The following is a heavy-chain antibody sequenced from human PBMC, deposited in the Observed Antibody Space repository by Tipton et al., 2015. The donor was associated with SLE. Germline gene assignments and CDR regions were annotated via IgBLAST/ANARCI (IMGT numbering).Heavy chain of an antibody. CDR3: ARGILEWSDY. CDR1: GGSFSGYY. CDR2: INHSGST. Sequence: TLSLTCAVYGGSFSGYYWSWIRQPPGKGLEWIGEINHSGSTNYNPSLKGRVTISVDTSKNQFSLKLSSVTAADTAVYYCARGILEWSDYWGQGTLVTVSS. D-gene: IGHD3-3*01. V-gene: IGHV4-34*01. J-gene: IGHJ4*02.